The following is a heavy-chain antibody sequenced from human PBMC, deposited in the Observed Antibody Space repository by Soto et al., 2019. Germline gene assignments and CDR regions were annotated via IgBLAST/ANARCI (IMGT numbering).Heavy chain of an antibody. D-gene: IGHD6-25*01. CDR2: TSGSGDST. CDR1: GFTFSSYA. CDR3: ATDQQRQCLSSGAFDI. V-gene: IGHV3-23*01. Sequence: EVQLLESGGGLVQPGGSLRLSCAASGFTFSSYAMNWVRQAPGKGLEWVSITSGSGDSTYYADSVKGRFTISRDNSTNQLNLQLNSLIAEDTAVYYCATDQQRQCLSSGAFDIWGQGTMVTVSS. J-gene: IGHJ3*02.